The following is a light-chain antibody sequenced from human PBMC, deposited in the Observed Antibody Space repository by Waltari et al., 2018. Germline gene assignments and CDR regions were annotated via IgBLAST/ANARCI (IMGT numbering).Light chain of an antibody. J-gene: IGKJ2*03. CDR2: WAS. Sequence: DVVMTQSPDSLAVSLGERATINCTSSQSLLYSSRNKNFLAWYQQKPGQPPKLLIYWASAREAGVPDRISGSGSGTDFTLTISSLQAEDVAVYYCQQYYATPYSFGQGTKVEIK. CDR3: QQYYATPYS. V-gene: IGKV4-1*01. CDR1: QSLLYSSRNKNF.